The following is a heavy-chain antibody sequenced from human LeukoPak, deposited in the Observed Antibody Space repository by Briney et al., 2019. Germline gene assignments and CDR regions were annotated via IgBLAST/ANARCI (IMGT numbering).Heavy chain of an antibody. CDR1: GYTFPSYF. CDR3: ARDYGRASNRGWFDP. CDR2: IIPIFGTA. V-gene: IGHV1-69*13. Sequence: GASVKVSCKASGYTFPSYFMHWVRQAPGQGLEWMGGIIPIFGTANYAQKFQGRVTITADESTSTAYMELSSLRSEDTAVYYCARDYGRASNRGWFDPWGQGTLVTVSS. D-gene: IGHD1-26*01. J-gene: IGHJ5*02.